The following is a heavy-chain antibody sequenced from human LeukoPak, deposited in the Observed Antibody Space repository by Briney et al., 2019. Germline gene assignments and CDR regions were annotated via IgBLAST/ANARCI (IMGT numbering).Heavy chain of an antibody. CDR3: ARDHGSGSQADY. CDR2: ISAYNGNT. V-gene: IGHV1-18*01. CDR1: GYTFISYG. D-gene: IGHD3-10*01. Sequence: ASVTVSCTASGYTFISYGISWVRQAPGQGLEWMGWISAYNGNTNYAQKLQGRVTMPTDTSTSTAYMELRSLISDDTAVYYCARDHGSGSQADYWGRGTLVTVSS. J-gene: IGHJ4*02.